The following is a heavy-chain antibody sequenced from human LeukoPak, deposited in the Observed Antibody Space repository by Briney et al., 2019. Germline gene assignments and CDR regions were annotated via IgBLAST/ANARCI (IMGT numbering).Heavy chain of an antibody. CDR1: GGSINGYY. CDR2: ISDNGST. J-gene: IGHJ5*02. V-gene: IGHV4-59*07. D-gene: IGHD4-17*01. Sequence: SDTLSLTCTVSGGSINGYYWTWIRQPPGKGLEWIGYISDNGSTNYNPSLKSRLTMSVDSSNSDFSLRLNSVTAADTAVYYCARVFRGAVTSNWFDPWGQGTLVTVS. CDR3: ARVFRGAVTSNWFDP.